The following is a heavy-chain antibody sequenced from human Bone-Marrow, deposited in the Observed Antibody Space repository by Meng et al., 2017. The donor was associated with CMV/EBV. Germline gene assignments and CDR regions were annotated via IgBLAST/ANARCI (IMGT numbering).Heavy chain of an antibody. V-gene: IGHV4-39*01. CDR3: ARRDSNYLNWFDP. Sequence: SETLSLTCTVSGGSISSSSYYWGWLRQPPGKGLEWIGSIYYSGSTYYNPSLKSRVTISVDTSKNQFSLKLSSVTAADTAVYYCARRDSNYLNWFDPWGQGTLVTVSS. J-gene: IGHJ5*02. CDR2: IYYSGST. D-gene: IGHD4-11*01. CDR1: GGSISSSSYY.